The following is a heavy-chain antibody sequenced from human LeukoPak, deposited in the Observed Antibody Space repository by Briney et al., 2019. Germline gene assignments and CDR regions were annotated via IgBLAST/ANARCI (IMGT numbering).Heavy chain of an antibody. V-gene: IGHV4-59*08. Sequence: SETLSLTCTVSGGSISTYYWSWIRQPPGKGLEWIGYIYYSGGTNYNPSLKSRVTISVDTSKNQVSLKLSSVTAADTAVYYCARQNRYSLEDYWGQGTLVTVSS. D-gene: IGHD1-1*01. CDR2: IYYSGGT. CDR1: GGSISTYY. J-gene: IGHJ4*02. CDR3: ARQNRYSLEDY.